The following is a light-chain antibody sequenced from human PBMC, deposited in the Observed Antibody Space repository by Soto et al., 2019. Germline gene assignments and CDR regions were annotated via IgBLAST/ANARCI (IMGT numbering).Light chain of an antibody. CDR2: DAS. J-gene: IGKJ5*01. CDR3: QQRSNWPIT. Sequence: EIVLTQSPATLSLSPGERATLSCRTSQSVSSYFAWYQQKPGRAPRLLIYDASNRATGFPARFIGSGSGTDFTLTISSLEPEDVAVYYCQQRSNWPITFGQGTRLEIK. V-gene: IGKV3-11*01. CDR1: QSVSSY.